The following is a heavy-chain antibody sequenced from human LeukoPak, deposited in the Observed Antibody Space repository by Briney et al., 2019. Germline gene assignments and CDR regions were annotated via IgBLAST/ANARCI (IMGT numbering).Heavy chain of an antibody. D-gene: IGHD3-16*01. J-gene: IGHJ6*03. CDR3: ARDSEGWASAYYYYYMDV. V-gene: IGHV4-4*07. CDR1: GGSFSGYY. Sequence: SETLSLTCAVYGGSFSGYYWSWIRQPAGKGLDWIGRINDRGSTKYNPSLNSRVTMSVDTSKNQFSLKLASVTAADTAVYYCARDSEGWASAYYYYYMDVWGKGTTVTVSS. CDR2: INDRGST.